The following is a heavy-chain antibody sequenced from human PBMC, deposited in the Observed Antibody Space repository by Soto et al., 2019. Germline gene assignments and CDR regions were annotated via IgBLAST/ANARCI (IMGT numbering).Heavy chain of an antibody. CDR1: GFSLSTGGVA. J-gene: IGHJ6*02. CDR2: IYWNDDK. D-gene: IGHD3-9*01. V-gene: IGHV2-5*01. CDR3: AHKLRYLDPMDV. Sequence: SGPTLVNPTQTLTLTCTFSGFSLSTGGVAVGWIRQPPGKALEWLALIYWNDDKLYSPSLKTRLTVTKDTSKNQVVLTMTNVGPVDTATYYCAHKLRYLDPMDVWGQGTSVTVSS.